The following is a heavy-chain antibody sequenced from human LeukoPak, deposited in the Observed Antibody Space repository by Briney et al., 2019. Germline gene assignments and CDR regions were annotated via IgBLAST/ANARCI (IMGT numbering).Heavy chain of an antibody. CDR1: GYTFTSYG. V-gene: IGHV1-18*01. CDR2: ISAYNGNT. J-gene: IGHJ5*02. D-gene: IGHD2-15*01. Sequence: ASVKVSCKASGYTFTSYGISWVRQAPGQGLEWMGWISAYNGNTNYAQKLQGRVTMTTDTSTSTAYMELRSLRSDDTAVSYCARGRYCSGGSCYSRWFDPWGQGTLVTVSS. CDR3: ARGRYCSGGSCYSRWFDP.